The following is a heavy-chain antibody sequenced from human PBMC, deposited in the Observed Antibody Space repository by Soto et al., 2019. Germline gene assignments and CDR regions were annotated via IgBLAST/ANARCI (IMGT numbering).Heavy chain of an antibody. D-gene: IGHD2-15*01. CDR3: ASLVAATLSFDY. CDR2: IYHSGST. J-gene: IGHJ4*02. V-gene: IGHV4-30-2*01. Sequence: SETLSLTCAVSGGSISSGGYSWSWIRQPPGKGLEWIGYIYHSGSTYYNPSLKSRVTISVDRSKNQFSLKLSSVTAADTAVYYCASLVAATLSFDYWGQGTLVTVSS. CDR1: GGSISSGGYS.